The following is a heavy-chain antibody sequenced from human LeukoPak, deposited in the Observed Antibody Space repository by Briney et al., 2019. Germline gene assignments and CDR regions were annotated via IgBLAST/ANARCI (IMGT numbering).Heavy chain of an antibody. CDR1: GASMNNYY. J-gene: IGHJ3*02. V-gene: IGHV4-59*01. Sequence: SATLSLTCIVSGASMNNYYWSWIRQPPGKGLEWIAYIHYTGITNYNPFLKSRVTISLDTSKNQFSLKLNSVTAADTAFYYCARILEGSGAAFDIWGQGTMVTVSS. CDR3: ARILEGSGAAFDI. D-gene: IGHD1-26*01. CDR2: IHYTGIT.